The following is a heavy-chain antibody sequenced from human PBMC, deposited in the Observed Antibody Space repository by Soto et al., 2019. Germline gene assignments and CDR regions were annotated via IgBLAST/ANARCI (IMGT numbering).Heavy chain of an antibody. V-gene: IGHV1-2*04. D-gene: IGHD5-12*01. CDR1: GYTFTGYY. CDR3: VREQRWLQSGYYGMDV. Sequence: QVQLVQSGAEVKKPGASVKVSCKASGYTFTGYYMHWVRQAPGQGLEWMGWIDPNSGGTNYGQKFQGWVTMTRDTSISTAYMELSRLRCDDTAVYYCVREQRWLQSGYYGMDVWGQGTTVTVSS. J-gene: IGHJ6*02. CDR2: IDPNSGGT.